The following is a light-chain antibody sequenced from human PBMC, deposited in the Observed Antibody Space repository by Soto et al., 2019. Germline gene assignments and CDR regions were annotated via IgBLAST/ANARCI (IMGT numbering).Light chain of an antibody. CDR2: ATS. CDR3: QQRSSWPFT. V-gene: IGKV3-11*01. Sequence: VLTQSPATLSLSPGEGATLSCRASQSIGNYLALYQQKPGQAPRLLIYATSNRATGIPARFSGSGSGTDFTLTISSLEPEDFSVYYGQQRSSWPFTFGPGTKVDIK. J-gene: IGKJ3*01. CDR1: QSIGNY.